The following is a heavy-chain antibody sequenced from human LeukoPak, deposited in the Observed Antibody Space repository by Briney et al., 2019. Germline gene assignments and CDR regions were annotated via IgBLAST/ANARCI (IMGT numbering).Heavy chain of an antibody. CDR2: ITSSGTYN. J-gene: IGHJ6*03. CDR1: GFTFSNYN. V-gene: IGHV3-21*01. Sequence: AGGSLRLSCAASGFTFSNYNMNWVRQAPGKAMEWVSSITSSGTYNFYADSVRGRFTISRDNAKNSLYLQMDSLGPEDTAVYYCARDPYSGNYGNYYYYYMDVWGKGTTVTISS. CDR3: ARDPYSGNYGNYYYYYMDV. D-gene: IGHD1-26*01.